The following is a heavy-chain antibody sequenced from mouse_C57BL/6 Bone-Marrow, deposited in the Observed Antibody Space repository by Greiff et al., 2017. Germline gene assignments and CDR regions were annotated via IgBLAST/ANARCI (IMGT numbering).Heavy chain of an antibody. CDR1: GYAFSSYW. CDR3: ARSPYYYGSKYYAMDY. Sequence: VKLQQSGAELVKPGASVKISCKASGYAFSSYWMNWVKQRPGKGLEWIGQIYPGDGDTNYNGKFKGKATLTADKSSSTAYMQLSSLTSEDSAVYFCARSPYYYGSKYYAMDYWGQGTSVTVSS. CDR2: IYPGDGDT. J-gene: IGHJ4*01. D-gene: IGHD1-1*01. V-gene: IGHV1-80*01.